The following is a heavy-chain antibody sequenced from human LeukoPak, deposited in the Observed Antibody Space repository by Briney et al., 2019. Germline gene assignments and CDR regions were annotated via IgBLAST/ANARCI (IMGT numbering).Heavy chain of an antibody. J-gene: IGHJ6*02. CDR2: IWYDGSNK. Sequence: PGGSLRLSCAASGFTFSSYGMHWVRQAPGKGLEWVAVIWYDGSNKYYADSVKGRFTISRDNSKNTLYLQMNSLRAEDTAVYYCAREKDYGDPPLDYYYYGMDVWGQGTTVTVSS. CDR3: AREKDYGDPPLDYYYYGMDV. CDR1: GFTFSSYG. D-gene: IGHD4-17*01. V-gene: IGHV3-33*01.